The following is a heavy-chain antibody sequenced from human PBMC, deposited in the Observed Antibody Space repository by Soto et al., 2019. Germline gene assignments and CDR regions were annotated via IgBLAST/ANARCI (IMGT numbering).Heavy chain of an antibody. Sequence: GASVKVSCKASGYTFTSYGISWVRQAPGQGLEWMGWISAYNGNTNYAQKLQGRVTMTTDTSTSTAYMELRSLRSDDTAVYYCARDYYDFWSGYPWVYNWFDPWGQGTLVTISS. CDR1: GYTFTSYG. V-gene: IGHV1-18*01. CDR2: ISAYNGNT. D-gene: IGHD3-3*01. J-gene: IGHJ5*02. CDR3: ARDYYDFWSGYPWVYNWFDP.